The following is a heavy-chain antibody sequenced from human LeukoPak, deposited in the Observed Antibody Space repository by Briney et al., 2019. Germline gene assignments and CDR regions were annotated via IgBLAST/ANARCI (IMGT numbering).Heavy chain of an antibody. J-gene: IGHJ4*02. V-gene: IGHV3-30*05. D-gene: IGHD3-22*01. Sequence: GGSLRLSCVASGFTFSSYGVHWVRQAPGKGLEWVAVITYDGSGTYYADSVKGRFTISKDNSDNTLYLQMNSLRTEDTVLYFCARGSRSYDSSGYPTFRYWGQGTLVAVSS. CDR3: ARGSRSYDSSGYPTFRY. CDR1: GFTFSSYG. CDR2: ITYDGSGT.